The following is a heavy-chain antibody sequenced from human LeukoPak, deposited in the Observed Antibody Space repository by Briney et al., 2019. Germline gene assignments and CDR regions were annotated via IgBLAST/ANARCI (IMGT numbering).Heavy chain of an antibody. J-gene: IGHJ4*02. D-gene: IGHD3-3*01. V-gene: IGHV3-21*01. CDR2: ISSSSSYI. Sequence: GGSLRLSCAASGFTFSSYSMNWVRQAPGKGLEWVSSISSSSSYIYYADSVKGRFTISRDNAKNSPYLQMNSLRAEDTAVYYCARDLPKYYDFWSGYYGPMDYWGQGTLVTVSS. CDR1: GFTFSSYS. CDR3: ARDLPKYYDFWSGYYGPMDY.